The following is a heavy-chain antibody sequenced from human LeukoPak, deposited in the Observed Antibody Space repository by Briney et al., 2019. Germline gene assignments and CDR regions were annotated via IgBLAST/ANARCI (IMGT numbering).Heavy chain of an antibody. Sequence: NPSESLSLTCTVSGASISSYYWSWVRQPPGKGLEWIGYIYYSGSTNYNPSLKSRVTISVDTSKNQFSLKLSSVTAADTAVYYCARQRIHWFDPWGQGTLVTVSS. J-gene: IGHJ5*02. CDR3: ARQRIHWFDP. V-gene: IGHV4-59*08. CDR2: IYYSGST. CDR1: GASISSYY.